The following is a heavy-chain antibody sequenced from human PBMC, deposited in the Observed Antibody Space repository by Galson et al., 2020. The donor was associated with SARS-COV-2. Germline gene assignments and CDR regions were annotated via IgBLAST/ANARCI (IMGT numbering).Heavy chain of an antibody. Sequence: GESLKISCAASGFTFSSYAMHWVRQAPGKGLEWVAVISYDGSNKYYADSVKGRFTISRDNSKNTLYLQMNSLRAEDTAVYYCARGLYYDYVWGSYRYTPLDYWGQGTLVTVSS. V-gene: IGHV3-30-3*01. CDR1: GFTFSSYA. D-gene: IGHD3-16*02. CDR3: ARGLYYDYVWGSYRYTPLDY. J-gene: IGHJ4*02. CDR2: ISYDGSNK.